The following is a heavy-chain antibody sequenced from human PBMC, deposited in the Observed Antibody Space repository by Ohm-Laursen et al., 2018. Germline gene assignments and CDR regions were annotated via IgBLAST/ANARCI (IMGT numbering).Heavy chain of an antibody. CDR3: ARRNYDSSGYYQYYYGMDV. CDR2: IIPIFGTA. D-gene: IGHD3-22*01. Sequence: ASVKVSCKASGGTFSSYAISWVRQAPGQGLEWMGGIIPIFGTANYAQKFQGRVTITADESTSTAYMELSSLRSEDTAVYYCARRNYDSSGYYQYYYGMDVWGQGTTVTVSS. J-gene: IGHJ6*02. CDR1: GGTFSSYA. V-gene: IGHV1-69*13.